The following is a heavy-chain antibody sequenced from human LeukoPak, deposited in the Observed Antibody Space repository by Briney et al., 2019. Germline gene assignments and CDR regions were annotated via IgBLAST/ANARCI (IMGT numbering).Heavy chain of an antibody. Sequence: GASVKVFCKASGYTFTGYYMHWVRQAPGQGLEWMGSINPNSGGTNYAQKFQGRVTMTRDTSISTAYMELSRLRSDDTAVYYCARVRRDGYYAFDYWGQGTLVTVSS. CDR3: ARVRRDGYYAFDY. J-gene: IGHJ4*02. V-gene: IGHV1-2*02. CDR2: INPNSGGT. CDR1: GYTFTGYY. D-gene: IGHD5-24*01.